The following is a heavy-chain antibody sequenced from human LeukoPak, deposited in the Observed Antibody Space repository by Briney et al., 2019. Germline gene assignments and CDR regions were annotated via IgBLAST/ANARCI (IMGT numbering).Heavy chain of an antibody. CDR3: ARYSYYYDSSGYYRYYYFDY. CDR1: GFTVSSNY. D-gene: IGHD3-22*01. J-gene: IGHJ4*02. V-gene: IGHV3-53*01. CDR2: IYSGGST. Sequence: GGSLRLSCAASGFTVSSNYMSWVRQSPGKGLEWVSVIYSGGSTYYADSVKGRFTISRDNSKTTLYLQMNSRRDEDTAVYDCARYSYYYDSSGYYRYYYFDYWGQGTLVTVSS.